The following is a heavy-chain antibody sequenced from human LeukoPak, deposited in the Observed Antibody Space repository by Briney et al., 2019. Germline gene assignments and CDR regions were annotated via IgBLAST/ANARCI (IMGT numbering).Heavy chain of an antibody. Sequence: GGSLRLSCAASGFIFSSYGMSWVRQAPGKGLEWVSVISGSGGSTYYADSVKGRFTISRDNSKNTLYLQMNSLRAEDTALYYCAKIPSRVVVTATPWGQGTLVTVSS. CDR1: GFIFSSYG. D-gene: IGHD2-21*02. J-gene: IGHJ5*02. CDR2: ISGSGGST. V-gene: IGHV3-23*01. CDR3: AKIPSRVVVTATP.